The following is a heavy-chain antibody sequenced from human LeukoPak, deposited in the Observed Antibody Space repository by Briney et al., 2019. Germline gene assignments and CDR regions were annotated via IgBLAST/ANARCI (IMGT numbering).Heavy chain of an antibody. Sequence: PGGSLRLSCAASGFTVSSNYMSWVRQAPGKGLEWVSVIYSGGSTYYADSVKGRFTISRDNSKNTLYLQMNSLRAEDTAVYYCARGTPYGSGSYDYWGQGTLVTVSS. CDR1: GFTVSSNY. V-gene: IGHV3-53*01. CDR2: IYSGGST. D-gene: IGHD3-10*01. CDR3: ARGTPYGSGSYDY. J-gene: IGHJ4*02.